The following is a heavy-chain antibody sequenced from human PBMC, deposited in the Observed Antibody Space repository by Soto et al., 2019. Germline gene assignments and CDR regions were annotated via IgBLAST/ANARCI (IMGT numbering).Heavy chain of an antibody. J-gene: IGHJ4*02. CDR1: GFTFSNAW. D-gene: IGHD1-20*01. Sequence: LRLSCAASGFTFSNAWMSWVRQTPGKGLEWVGRIKSKTDAETTDYAAPVKGRFTISRDDSKNALYLQMNSLETEDTAVYYCTTLYQGISNWGQGTLVTVSS. V-gene: IGHV3-15*01. CDR2: IKSKTDAETT. CDR3: TTLYQGISN.